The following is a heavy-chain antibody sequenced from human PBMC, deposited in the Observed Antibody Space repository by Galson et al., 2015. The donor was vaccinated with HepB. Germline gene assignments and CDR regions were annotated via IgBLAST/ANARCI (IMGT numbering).Heavy chain of an antibody. CDR1: GFTFSSYG. J-gene: IGHJ4*02. D-gene: IGHD1-26*01. Sequence: SLRLSCAASGFTFSSYGMHWVRQAPGKGLEWVAVISYDGSNKYYADSVKGRFTISRDNSKNTLYLQMNSLRAEDTAVYYCAKGVVGATKGGVDYWGQGTLATVSS. V-gene: IGHV3-30*18. CDR2: ISYDGSNK. CDR3: AKGVVGATKGGVDY.